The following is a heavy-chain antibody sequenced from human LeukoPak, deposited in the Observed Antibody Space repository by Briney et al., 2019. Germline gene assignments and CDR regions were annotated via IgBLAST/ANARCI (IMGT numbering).Heavy chain of an antibody. CDR3: ASLIRITTFGVVTKPPFFDY. J-gene: IGHJ4*02. CDR2: ISGSGGST. D-gene: IGHD3-3*01. V-gene: IGHV3-23*01. Sequence: GGSLRLSCAASGFTFSSYAMSWVRQAPGKGLEWVSAISGSGGSTYYADSVKGRFTISRDNSKNTLYLQMNSLRAEDTAVYYCASLIRITTFGVVTKPPFFDYWGQGTLVTVSS. CDR1: GFTFSSYA.